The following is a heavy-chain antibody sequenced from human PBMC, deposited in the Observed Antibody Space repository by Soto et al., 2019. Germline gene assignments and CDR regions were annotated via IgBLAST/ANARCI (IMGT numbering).Heavy chain of an antibody. Sequence: EVPLVESGGGLVQPGGSLRLSCAASGFMFNSYAMHWVRQAPGKGLEYVSAISSLGDSTFYANSVKDRFTISRDNSKNTLYLQMGRLRAEDMAVYYCARRTACWYFDLWGRGTLVTVSS. D-gene: IGHD2-21*02. CDR2: ISSLGDST. CDR1: GFMFNSYA. CDR3: ARRTACWYFDL. J-gene: IGHJ2*01. V-gene: IGHV3-64*01.